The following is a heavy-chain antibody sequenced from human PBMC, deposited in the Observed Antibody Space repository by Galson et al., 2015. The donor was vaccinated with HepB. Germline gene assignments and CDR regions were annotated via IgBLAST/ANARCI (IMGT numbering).Heavy chain of an antibody. CDR2: IIPTFGIA. D-gene: IGHD6-13*01. J-gene: IGHJ5*02. Sequence: SVKVSCKASGGTFSSYGISWVRQAPGQGLEWMGGIIPTFGIANYAQKFQGRVTFTADESTSTAYMELSSLRSEDTAVYYCVRDNMGRIAAAVPNWFDPWGQGTLVTVSS. V-gene: IGHV1-69*13. CDR1: GGTFSSYG. CDR3: VRDNMGRIAAAVPNWFDP.